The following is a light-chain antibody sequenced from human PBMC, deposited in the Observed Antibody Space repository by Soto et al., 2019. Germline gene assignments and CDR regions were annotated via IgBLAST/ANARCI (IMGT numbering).Light chain of an antibody. CDR1: QSISSY. CDR3: QQSYSTPWT. J-gene: IGKJ1*01. Sequence: EIQMTQSPSSLSASVGDRVTITCQASQSISSYLNWYQQKPGKAPKLLIYAASSLQSGVPSRFSGSGSGTDFTLTISSLQPEDFATYYCQQSYSTPWTFGQGTKV. V-gene: IGKV1-39*01. CDR2: AAS.